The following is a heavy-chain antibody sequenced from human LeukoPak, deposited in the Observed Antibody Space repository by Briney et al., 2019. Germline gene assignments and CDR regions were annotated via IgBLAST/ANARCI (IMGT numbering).Heavy chain of an antibody. Sequence: SETLSVTCAVSGYSISSGYYWGWIRQPPGKGLEWIGSIYHSGSTYYNPSLKSRVTISVDTSKNQFSLKLSSVTAADTAVYYCARVVGSSWYCFDYWGQGTLVTVSS. V-gene: IGHV4-38-2*01. J-gene: IGHJ4*02. CDR2: IYHSGST. D-gene: IGHD6-13*01. CDR3: ARVVGSSWYCFDY. CDR1: GYSISSGYY.